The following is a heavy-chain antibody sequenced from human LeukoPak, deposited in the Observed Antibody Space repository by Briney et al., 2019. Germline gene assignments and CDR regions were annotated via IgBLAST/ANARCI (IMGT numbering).Heavy chain of an antibody. D-gene: IGHD3-9*01. Sequence: GASVKVSCKASGYTFTGYYMHWVRQAPGQGLEWMGWIHPTSGGTKYGQNFQGRVTLTRDTSISTAYMELNYCARLINGVRAFDLWGQGTMVTVSS. V-gene: IGHV1-2*02. J-gene: IGHJ3*01. CDR1: GYTFTGYY. CDR2: IHPTSGGT. CDR3: DL.